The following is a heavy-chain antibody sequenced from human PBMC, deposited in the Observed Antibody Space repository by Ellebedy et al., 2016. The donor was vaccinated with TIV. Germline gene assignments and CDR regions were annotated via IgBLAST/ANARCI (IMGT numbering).Heavy chain of an antibody. J-gene: IGHJ3*02. CDR1: GFTFSPYA. CDR3: ATDGSYGDYRSPAHAFVI. Sequence: GESLKISCAASGFTFSPYAMNWVRQAPGKGLEWVSYISGSSLTKNYADSVMGRFTISRDNAKNSLYLQMNSLRAEDTSVYYCATDGSYGDYRSPAHAFVIWGQGTMVTVSS. CDR2: ISGSSLTK. V-gene: IGHV3-48*04. D-gene: IGHD4-17*01.